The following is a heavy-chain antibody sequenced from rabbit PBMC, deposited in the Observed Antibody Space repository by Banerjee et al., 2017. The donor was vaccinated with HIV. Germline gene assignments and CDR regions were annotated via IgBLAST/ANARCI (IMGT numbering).Heavy chain of an antibody. Sequence: SATAYYASWAKGRFTISKTPSTTVTLQMTSLTAADTATYFCARESGGPYAANLWGQGTLVTVS. J-gene: IGHJ4*01. V-gene: IGHV1S40*01. CDR3: ARESGGPYAANL. D-gene: IGHD4-2*01. CDR2: SATA.